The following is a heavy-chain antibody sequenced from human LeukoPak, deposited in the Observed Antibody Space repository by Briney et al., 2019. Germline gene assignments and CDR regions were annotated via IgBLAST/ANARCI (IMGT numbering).Heavy chain of an antibody. V-gene: IGHV4-30-2*01. D-gene: IGHD2-2*01. CDR1: GGSISSGGYY. CDR2: IYHSGST. Sequence: PSQTLSLTCTVSGGSISSGGYYWSWIRQPPGKGLEWIGYIYHSGSTYYNPSLKSRVTISVDRSKNQFSLKLSSVTAADTAVYYCARHRRTSHHYYYYMDVWGKGTTVTVSS. J-gene: IGHJ6*03. CDR3: ARHRRTSHHYYYYMDV.